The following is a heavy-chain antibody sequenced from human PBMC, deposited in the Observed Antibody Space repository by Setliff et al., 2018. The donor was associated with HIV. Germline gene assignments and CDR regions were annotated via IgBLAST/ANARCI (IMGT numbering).Heavy chain of an antibody. V-gene: IGHV3-7*01. Sequence: PGGSLRLSCAASGFTFSSYAMSWVRQAPGKGLEWVAHINQDGSEKNHVDSVKGRFTISRDNAENSLYLQMSSLRAEDTAVYYCARKLRPGHGMDVWGQGTTVTVSS. CDR1: GFTFSSYA. D-gene: IGHD3-10*01. CDR3: ARKLRPGHGMDV. J-gene: IGHJ6*02. CDR2: INQDGSEK.